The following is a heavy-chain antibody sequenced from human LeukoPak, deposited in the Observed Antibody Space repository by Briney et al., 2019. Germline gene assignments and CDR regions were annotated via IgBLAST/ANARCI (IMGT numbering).Heavy chain of an antibody. CDR3: ARVRPDYDILTGSLRGAFDI. CDR2: MIPIFGTA. J-gene: IGHJ3*02. D-gene: IGHD3-9*01. Sequence: GASVKVSCKASGGTFSSYAISWVRQAPGQGLEWMGGMIPIFGTANYAQKFQGRVTITADESTSTAYMELSSLRSEDTAVYYCARVRPDYDILTGSLRGAFDIWGQGTMVTVSS. V-gene: IGHV1-69*13. CDR1: GGTFSSYA.